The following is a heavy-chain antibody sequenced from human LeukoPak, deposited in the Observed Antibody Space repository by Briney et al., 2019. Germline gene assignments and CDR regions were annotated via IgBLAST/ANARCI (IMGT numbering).Heavy chain of an antibody. CDR1: GFTFSSYS. V-gene: IGHV3-21*01. CDR2: ITSSSSYI. CDR3: ARDWKDIVVVVAAEPDAFDI. D-gene: IGHD2-15*01. J-gene: IGHJ3*02. Sequence: PGGSLRLSCAASGFTFSSYSMNWVRQAPGKGLEWVSSITSSSSYIYYADSVKGRFTISRDNAKNSLYRQMNSLRAEDTAVYYCARDWKDIVVVVAAEPDAFDIWGQGTMVTVSS.